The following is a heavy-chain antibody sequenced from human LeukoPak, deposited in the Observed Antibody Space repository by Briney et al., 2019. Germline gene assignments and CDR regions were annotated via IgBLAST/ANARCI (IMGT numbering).Heavy chain of an antibody. D-gene: IGHD2-2*03. Sequence: PGGSLRLSCAASGFTFSSHAMSWVRQAPGKGLEWVSAISGSGPYTFYTDSVKGRFTISRDSSKNTLYLQMNSLRAEDTALYYCAKHGYCSGISCFFDFWGQGTQVTVSS. J-gene: IGHJ4*02. V-gene: IGHV3-23*01. CDR2: ISGSGPYT. CDR1: GFTFSSHA. CDR3: AKHGYCSGISCFFDF.